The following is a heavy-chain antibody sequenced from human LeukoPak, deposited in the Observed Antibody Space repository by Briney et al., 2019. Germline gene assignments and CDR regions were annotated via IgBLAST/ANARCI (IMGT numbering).Heavy chain of an antibody. CDR3: VRADYNGGNPGSFDI. D-gene: IGHD2-8*01. CDR2: FYHSGGI. CDR1: GGSISSYY. J-gene: IGHJ3*02. Sequence: PSETLSLTCTVSGGSISSYYWHWIRQPPGKGLEWVGHFYHSGGINTNPSLKSRVTISIDTSKNQFSLTLNSVAAADTAVYYCVRADYNGGNPGSFDIWGRGTMVTVSS. V-gene: IGHV4-59*12.